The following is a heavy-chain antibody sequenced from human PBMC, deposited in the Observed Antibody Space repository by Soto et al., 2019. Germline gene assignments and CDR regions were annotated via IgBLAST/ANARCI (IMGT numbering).Heavy chain of an antibody. D-gene: IGHD3-22*01. V-gene: IGHV4-39*01. Sequence: PSETLSLTCTVSGGSISSSSYYWGWIRQPPGKGLEWIGSIYYSGSTYYNPSLKSRVTISVDTSKNQFSLKLSSVTAADTAVYYCARLEHYYDSSGYWNWGQGTLVTVSS. CDR1: GGSISSSSYY. J-gene: IGHJ4*02. CDR2: IYYSGST. CDR3: ARLEHYYDSSGYWN.